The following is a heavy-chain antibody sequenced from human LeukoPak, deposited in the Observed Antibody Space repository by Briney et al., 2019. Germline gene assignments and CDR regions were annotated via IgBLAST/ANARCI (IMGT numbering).Heavy chain of an antibody. Sequence: GGSLRLSCATSGFTFADYAMHWVRQAPGKGLEWVSGISWNSANIGYADSVKGRFSISRDNAKNSVYLQMNSLRAEDTAVYYCARAMDFAVIWGQGTLVTVSS. CDR3: ARAMDFAVI. D-gene: IGHD2-2*03. V-gene: IGHV3-9*01. CDR2: ISWNSANI. CDR1: GFTFADYA. J-gene: IGHJ4*02.